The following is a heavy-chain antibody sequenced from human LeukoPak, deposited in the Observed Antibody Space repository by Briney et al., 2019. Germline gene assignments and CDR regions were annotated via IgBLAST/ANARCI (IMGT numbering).Heavy chain of an antibody. V-gene: IGHV1-69*05. J-gene: IGHJ4*02. CDR3: VRGGSSDVTLGDYFDY. Sequence: SVKVSCKASGGTFSSYAISWVRQAPGQGLEWMGRIIPIFGTANYAQKFQGRVTITTDESTSTAYMELRSLRSEDTAVYYCVRGGSSDVTLGDYFDYWGQGTLVTVSS. CDR1: GGTFSSYA. D-gene: IGHD2-15*01. CDR2: IIPIFGTA.